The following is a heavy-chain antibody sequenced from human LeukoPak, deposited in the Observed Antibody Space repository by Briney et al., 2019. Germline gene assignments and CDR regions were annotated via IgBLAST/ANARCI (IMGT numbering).Heavy chain of an antibody. CDR3: AREGAGTYAHDAFDI. Sequence: GGSLRLSCAASGFTFSGYEMNWVRQAPGKGLEWVSYISGTGGTVYYADSVKGRFTIPGDNVKKFLFLQMNSLRAEDTALYYCAREGAGTYAHDAFDIWGQGTMVTVSS. J-gene: IGHJ3*02. V-gene: IGHV3-48*03. CDR2: ISGTGGTV. CDR1: GFTFSGYE. D-gene: IGHD1-26*01.